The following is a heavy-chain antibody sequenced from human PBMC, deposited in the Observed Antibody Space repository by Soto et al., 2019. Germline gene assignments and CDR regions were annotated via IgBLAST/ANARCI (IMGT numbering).Heavy chain of an antibody. CDR1: GFTFRRHW. J-gene: IGHJ3*02. Sequence: HPGGSLRLSCAASGFTFRRHWMSWVRQAPGKGLEWVANIKEDGSEKYYEDSVKGRFSISRDNAKNSLDLQMNSLRDEDTAAYYCARDREAAGPGRAFESWGQGTVVTVSS. CDR2: IKEDGSEK. V-gene: IGHV3-7*04. D-gene: IGHD6-13*01. CDR3: ARDREAAGPGRAFES.